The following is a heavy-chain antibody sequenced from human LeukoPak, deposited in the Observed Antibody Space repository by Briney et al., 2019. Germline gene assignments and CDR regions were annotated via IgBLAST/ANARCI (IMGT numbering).Heavy chain of an antibody. Sequence: ASVKVSCKASGYTFTGYYIHWVRQAPGQGLEWMGWINPNSGGTNYAQKFQGRVTMTRDTSISTAYMELSRLRSDDTAVYYCARDPVQAAAGNFDYWGQGTLVTVSS. CDR1: GYTFTGYY. J-gene: IGHJ4*02. CDR3: ARDPVQAAAGNFDY. V-gene: IGHV1-2*02. CDR2: INPNSGGT. D-gene: IGHD6-13*01.